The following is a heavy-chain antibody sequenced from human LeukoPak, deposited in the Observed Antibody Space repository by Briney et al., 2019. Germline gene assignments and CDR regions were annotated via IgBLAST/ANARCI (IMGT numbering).Heavy chain of an antibody. CDR3: ARDRGVGIGAFDI. CDR2: ITSSGDGT. Sequence: PGGSLRLSCAASGFTFSIYAMSWVRQAPGKGLQWVSSITSSGDGTYYADSVKGRFTISRDNAKNSLYLQMNSLRAEDTAVYYCARDRGVGIGAFDIWGQGTMVTVSS. V-gene: IGHV3-21*01. D-gene: IGHD6-13*01. J-gene: IGHJ3*02. CDR1: GFTFSIYA.